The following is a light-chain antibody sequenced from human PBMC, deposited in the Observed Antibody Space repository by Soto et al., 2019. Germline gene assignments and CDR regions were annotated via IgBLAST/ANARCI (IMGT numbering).Light chain of an antibody. Sequence: EIMLTQSPGTLSLSPGERATLSCRASQSVSSSYLAWYQQKPGQAPSLLIYGSSIRATGIPDRFTGSGSGTDFTLTISSLEPEDFAVYSCHQYDNSPNTFGGGTKVDNK. CDR1: QSVSSSY. CDR2: GSS. V-gene: IGKV3-20*01. J-gene: IGKJ4*01. CDR3: HQYDNSPNT.